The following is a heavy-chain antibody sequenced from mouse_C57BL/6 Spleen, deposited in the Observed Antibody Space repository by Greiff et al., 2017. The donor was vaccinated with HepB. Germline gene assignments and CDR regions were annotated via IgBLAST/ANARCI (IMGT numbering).Heavy chain of an antibody. V-gene: IGHV5-9-1*02. J-gene: IGHJ4*01. CDR3: SRVRAYYAMDY. D-gene: IGHD1-1*01. Sequence: DVMLVESGEGLVKPGGSLKLSCAASGFTFSSYAMSWVRQTPEKRLEWVAYISSGGDYIYYADTVKGRFTISRDNARNTLYLQMSSLKSEDTAMYYCSRVRAYYAMDYWGQGTSVTVSS. CDR2: ISSGGDYI. CDR1: GFTFSSYA.